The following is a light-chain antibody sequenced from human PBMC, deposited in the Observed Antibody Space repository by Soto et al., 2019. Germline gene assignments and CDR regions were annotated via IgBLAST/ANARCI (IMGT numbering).Light chain of an antibody. CDR1: QGISSY. J-gene: IGKJ1*01. Sequence: AIRLTQSPSSFSASTGARVTITCRASQGISSYLAWYQQKPGKAPKLLIYAASTLQSGVPSRFSGSGSGTDFTLTISCLQSEDFATYYCLQYYSYPHTFGQGTKVEIK. V-gene: IGKV1-8*01. CDR3: LQYYSYPHT. CDR2: AAS.